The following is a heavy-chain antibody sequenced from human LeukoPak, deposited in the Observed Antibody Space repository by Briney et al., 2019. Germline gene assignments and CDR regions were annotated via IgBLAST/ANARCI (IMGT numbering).Heavy chain of an antibody. V-gene: IGHV3-23*01. CDR3: AKAHPDYYGSGSYFPRSLDY. CDR2: ISGSGGST. CDR1: GFTFSSYA. Sequence: GGSLRLSCAASGFTFSSYAMSWVRQAPGKGLEWVSAISGSGGSTYYADSVKGRFTISRDNYKNTLYLQMNSLRAEDTDVYYCAKAHPDYYGSGSYFPRSLDYWGQGTLVTVSS. D-gene: IGHD3-10*01. J-gene: IGHJ4*02.